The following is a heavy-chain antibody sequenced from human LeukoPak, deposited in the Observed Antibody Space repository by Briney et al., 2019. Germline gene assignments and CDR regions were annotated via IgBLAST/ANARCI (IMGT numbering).Heavy chain of an antibody. CDR3: ARRVASANDAFDI. CDR1: GFTFSHYS. V-gene: IGHV3-21*01. Sequence: GGSLRLSCTASGFTFSHYSINWVRQAPGKRLEWVSSISSSSSYIYYADSVKGRLTISRDNAKNSLFLQMNSLRAEDTAVYYCARRVASANDAFDIWGQGTMVTVSS. J-gene: IGHJ3*02. CDR2: ISSSSSYI. D-gene: IGHD6-13*01.